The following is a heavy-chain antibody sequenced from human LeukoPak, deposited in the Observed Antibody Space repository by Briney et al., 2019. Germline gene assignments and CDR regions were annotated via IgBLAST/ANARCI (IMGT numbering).Heavy chain of an antibody. D-gene: IGHD2-2*01. J-gene: IGHJ4*02. CDR3: ASYQLLYLFDY. V-gene: IGHV4-38-2*01. Sequence: SETLSLTCAVSGYSISSGYYWGWIRPPPGKGMEWIGIIYDSGRTYYNPSLKSRVTISVDTSKNQFSLKLSSVTAADTAVYYCASYQLLYLFDYWGQGTLVTVSS. CDR1: GYSISSGYY. CDR2: IYDSGRT.